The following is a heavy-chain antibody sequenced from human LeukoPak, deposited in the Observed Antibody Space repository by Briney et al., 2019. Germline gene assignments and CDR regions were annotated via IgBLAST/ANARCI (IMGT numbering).Heavy chain of an antibody. J-gene: IGHJ4*02. CDR2: ISAYNGNT. D-gene: IGHD3-10*01. V-gene: IGHV1-18*01. CDR1: GYTFTGYG. Sequence: ASVKVSCKASGYTFTGYGISWVRQAPGQGLEWMGWISAYNGNTNYAQKLQGRVTMTTDTSTSTAYMELRSLRSDDTAVYYCARDRGVEAYYGSGSYYTSYYFDYWGQGTLVTVSS. CDR3: ARDRGVEAYYGSGSYYTSYYFDY.